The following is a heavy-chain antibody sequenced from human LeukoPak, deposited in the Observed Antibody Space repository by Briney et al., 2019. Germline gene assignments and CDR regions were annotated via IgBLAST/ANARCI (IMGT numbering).Heavy chain of an antibody. Sequence: GGSLRLSCAASGFTFSSYSMNWVRQAPGKGLEWVSSISSSSSYIYYADSVKGRFTISRDNAKNSLYLQMNSLRAEDTAVYYCAKGYYYDRPYFDYWGQGTLVTVSS. D-gene: IGHD3-22*01. CDR3: AKGYYYDRPYFDY. V-gene: IGHV3-21*01. J-gene: IGHJ4*02. CDR2: ISSSSSYI. CDR1: GFTFSSYS.